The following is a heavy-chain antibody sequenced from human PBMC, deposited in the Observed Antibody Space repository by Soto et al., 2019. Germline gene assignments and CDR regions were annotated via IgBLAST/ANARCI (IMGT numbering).Heavy chain of an antibody. CDR3: ARPPGYSSSWYAGEGAFDI. V-gene: IGHV1-69*13. CDR2: IIPIFGTA. Sequence: PAKPSSKASRVTLSSYSICWARQAPEKGLEWMGGIIPIFGTANYAQKFQGRVTITADESTSTAYMELSSLRSEDTAMYYCARPPGYSSSWYAGEGAFDIWGQGTMVTVSS. D-gene: IGHD6-13*01. J-gene: IGHJ3*02. CDR1: RVTLSSYS.